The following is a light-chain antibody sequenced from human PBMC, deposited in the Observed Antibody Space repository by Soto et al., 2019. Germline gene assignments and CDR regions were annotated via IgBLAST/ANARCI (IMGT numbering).Light chain of an antibody. CDR2: EVS. CDR1: SSDVGGYNY. Sequence: QSALTQLASVSGSTGQSITISCTGTSSDVGGYNYVSWYQQHPGKAPKLMIYEVSTRPSGVSNRCSGSKSGNTASLTVSGLQAEDDADYYCSSYTSSSTLVFGGGTKLTVL. CDR3: SSYTSSSTLV. V-gene: IGLV2-14*01. J-gene: IGLJ3*02.